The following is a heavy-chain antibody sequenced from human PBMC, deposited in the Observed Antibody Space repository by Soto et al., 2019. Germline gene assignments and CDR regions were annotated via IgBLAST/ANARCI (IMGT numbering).Heavy chain of an antibody. V-gene: IGHV1-2*04. CDR3: ARGGVTDIVVVPADQQALYYFDY. CDR2: INPNSGGT. Sequence: ASVKVSCKASGYTFTGYYMHWVRQAPGQGLEWMGWINPNSGGTNYAQKFQGWVTMTRDTSISTAYMELSRLRSDDTAVYYCARGGVTDIVVVPADQQALYYFDYWGQGTLVTVSS. D-gene: IGHD2-2*01. CDR1: GYTFTGYY. J-gene: IGHJ4*02.